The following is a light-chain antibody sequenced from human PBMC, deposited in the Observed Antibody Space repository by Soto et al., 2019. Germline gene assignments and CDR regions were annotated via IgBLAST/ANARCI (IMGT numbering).Light chain of an antibody. V-gene: IGKV1-5*03. J-gene: IGKJ4*01. CDR1: QSISSW. Sequence: DIQMTQSPSTLSASVADGVTITCRPSQSISSWLAWYQQKPGKAPKLLIYKASSLESGVPSRFSGSGSGTEFTLTISSLQPDDFATYYCQQYNSFALTFGGGTKVDIK. CDR3: QQYNSFALT. CDR2: KAS.